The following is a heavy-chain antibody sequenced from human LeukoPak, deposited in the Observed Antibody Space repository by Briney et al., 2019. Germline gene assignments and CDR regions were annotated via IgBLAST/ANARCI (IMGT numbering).Heavy chain of an antibody. CDR3: ARVGYDSSPYYYGMDV. CDR2: IYSGGST. D-gene: IGHD3-22*01. Sequence: GSLRLSCAASGFTVSSNYMSWVRQAPGKGLEWVSVIYSGGSTYYADSVKGRFTISRDNSKNTLYLQMNSLRAEDTAVYYCARVGYDSSPYYYGMDVWGQGTTVTVSS. J-gene: IGHJ6*02. V-gene: IGHV3-66*01. CDR1: GFTVSSNY.